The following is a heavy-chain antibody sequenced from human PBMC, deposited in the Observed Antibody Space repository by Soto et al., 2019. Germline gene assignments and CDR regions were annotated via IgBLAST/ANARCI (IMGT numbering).Heavy chain of an antibody. Sequence: QLQESGSGLVKPSQTLSLTCTVSGGSISNGGYYWTWIRQHPGKGLEWIGYIYYSGSTFYNPSLKSRLKISVDTSKNQFSMRLSSVTAADTAVYYCARLNWDGGYWGQGTLVTVSS. CDR1: GGSISNGGYY. V-gene: IGHV4-31*03. CDR2: IYYSGST. CDR3: ARLNWDGGY. D-gene: IGHD1-20*01. J-gene: IGHJ4*02.